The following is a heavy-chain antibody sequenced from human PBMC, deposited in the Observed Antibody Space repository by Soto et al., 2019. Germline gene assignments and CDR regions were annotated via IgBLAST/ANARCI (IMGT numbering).Heavy chain of an antibody. D-gene: IGHD4-17*01. Sequence: PSETLSLTCAVSGGSVSSSNWWSWVRQSPGKGLEWIGDIYYIGTTNYNPSLKSRVTISVDKSKNQFSLKLSSVTAADTAVYYCANYPTTVTSDYWGQGTLVTVSS. CDR3: ANYPTTVTSDY. J-gene: IGHJ4*02. V-gene: IGHV4-4*02. CDR2: IYYIGTT. CDR1: GGSVSSSNW.